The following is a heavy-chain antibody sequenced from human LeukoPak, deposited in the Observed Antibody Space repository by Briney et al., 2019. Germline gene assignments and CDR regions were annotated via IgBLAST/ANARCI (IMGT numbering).Heavy chain of an antibody. V-gene: IGHV3-7*02. CDR2: IKSAASEK. CDR3: TRNSRYSFGI. D-gene: IGHD4-11*01. J-gene: IGHJ3*02. CDR1: GFTFSNYC. Sequence: GGSLRLSCAASGFTFSNYCMAWLRQAPGKGLEWVALIKSAASEKNYVPSVKGELTFPRDNPKNSLYLPLTSLRAEDTAVYYFTRNSRYSFGIWGPGTMVTVSS.